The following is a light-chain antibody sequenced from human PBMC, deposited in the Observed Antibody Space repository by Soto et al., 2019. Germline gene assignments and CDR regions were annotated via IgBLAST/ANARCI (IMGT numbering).Light chain of an antibody. CDR3: QQRSHWHSLT. V-gene: IGKV1-6*01. Sequence: IQMTQSPSSLSASVGDRVALAWRASQGIRNDLGRYQQKPGKAPKLLLYAASSLQSGLPSRFSGSGSGTDLTLTTSILDTEYFAAYYCQQRSHWHSLTFGGGTKVYIK. J-gene: IGKJ4*01. CDR2: AAS. CDR1: QGIRND.